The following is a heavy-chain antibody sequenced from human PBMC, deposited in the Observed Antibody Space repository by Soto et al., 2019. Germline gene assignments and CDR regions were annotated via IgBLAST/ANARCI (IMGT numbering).Heavy chain of an antibody. CDR3: AHLPWKEMWPRAPVVN. Sequence: TLSLTCTVSGGSIRSSTYYWGWIRQPPGKALEWLALIYWDDDKRYSPSLKSRLTITKDTSKNQVVLTMTHMDPVDTATYYCAHLPWKEMWPRAPVVNWGQGNPVTVSS. D-gene: IGHD1-1*01. CDR2: IYWDDDK. CDR1: GGSIRSSTYY. V-gene: IGHV2-5*02. J-gene: IGHJ4*02.